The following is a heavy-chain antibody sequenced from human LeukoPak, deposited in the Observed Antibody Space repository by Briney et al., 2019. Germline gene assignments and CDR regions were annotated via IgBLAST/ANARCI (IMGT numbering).Heavy chain of an antibody. Sequence: PGGSLRLSCAASGFTFSSYIMNWVRQAPGKGLEWVSSISSSSSYIYYADSVKGRFTISRDNAKNSLYLQMNSLRAEDTAVYYCAREVLDRSGGSCYTPTTSPRFDYWGQGTLVTVSS. J-gene: IGHJ4*02. CDR3: AREVLDRSGGSCYTPTTSPRFDY. CDR2: ISSSSSYI. CDR1: GFTFSSYI. V-gene: IGHV3-21*01. D-gene: IGHD2-15*01.